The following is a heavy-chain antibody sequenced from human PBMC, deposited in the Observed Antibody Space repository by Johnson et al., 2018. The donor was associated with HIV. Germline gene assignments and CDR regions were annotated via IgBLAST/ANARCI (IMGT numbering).Heavy chain of an antibody. CDR2: ISYDGSNK. Sequence: QVQVVESGGGVVQPGRSLRLSCAASGFTFSSYAMHWVRQAPGKGLEWVAVISYDGSNKYYADSVKGRFTISRDNSKNTLYLQMNSLRAEDTAVYYCARDPSRGPRIRPRTLCAVDIWGQGTMVTVSS. CDR1: GFTFSSYA. V-gene: IGHV3-30-3*01. J-gene: IGHJ3*02. D-gene: IGHD1-14*01. CDR3: ARDPSRGPRIRPRTLCAVDI.